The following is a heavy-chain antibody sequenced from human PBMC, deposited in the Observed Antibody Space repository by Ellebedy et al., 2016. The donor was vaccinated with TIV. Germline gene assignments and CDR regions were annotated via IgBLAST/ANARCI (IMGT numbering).Heavy chain of an antibody. CDR2: IYNDGSST. V-gene: IGHV3-74*01. J-gene: IGHJ2*01. CDR3: ARDDDTNSGYNTYYYFDL. CDR1: GFTFSRYW. Sequence: GESLKISCAASGFTFSRYWMHWVRQAPGKGLEWVSRIYNDGSSTNYADSVKGRFTISRDNAKNTLYLQMNSLRAEDTAVYYCARDDDTNSGYNTYYYFDLWGRGTLVTVSS. D-gene: IGHD5-12*01.